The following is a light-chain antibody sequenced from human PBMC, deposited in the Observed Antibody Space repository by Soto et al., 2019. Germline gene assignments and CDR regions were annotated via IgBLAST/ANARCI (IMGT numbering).Light chain of an antibody. V-gene: IGLV1-44*01. J-gene: IGLJ2*01. CDR2: GND. CDR3: AAWDDSLNGVL. Sequence: QPVLTQPPSASGTPGQRVTISCSGSSSNIGSNSVDWYHQLPGTAPKLLIYGNDERPSGVPDRFSGSKSGTSASLAISGLQSEDEADYYCAAWDDSLNGVLFGGGTKLTVL. CDR1: SSNIGSNS.